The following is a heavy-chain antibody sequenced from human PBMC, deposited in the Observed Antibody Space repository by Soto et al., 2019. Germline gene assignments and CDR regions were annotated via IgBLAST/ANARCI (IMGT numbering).Heavy chain of an antibody. D-gene: IGHD5-18*01. CDR1: GGTFGSHG. V-gene: IGHV1-69*13. J-gene: IGHJ4*02. Sequence: SVKVFCKASGGTFGSHGIAWVRQAPGQGLEWMGGFIAMLGTPTYAKKVQGRATITADESLTSSYLELRSLRSEDTAVYFCARGAMANFDYWGQGTVVTVSS. CDR2: FIAMLGTP. CDR3: ARGAMANFDY.